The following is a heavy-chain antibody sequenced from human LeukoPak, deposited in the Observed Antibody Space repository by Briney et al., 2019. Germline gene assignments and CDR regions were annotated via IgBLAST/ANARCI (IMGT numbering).Heavy chain of an antibody. J-gene: IGHJ5*02. D-gene: IGHD4-11*01. Sequence: GGSLRLSCAASRFTLGNYWTHWVRQAPGKGLVWVSRGDGDGSHSTYADSVKGRFTIYRDNAKNTLYLQMNRLTGEDTVVYCCAYSYHLDTWGQGTLVTVSS. CDR1: RFTLGNYW. V-gene: IGHV3-74*03. CDR2: GDGDGSHS. CDR3: AYSYHLDT.